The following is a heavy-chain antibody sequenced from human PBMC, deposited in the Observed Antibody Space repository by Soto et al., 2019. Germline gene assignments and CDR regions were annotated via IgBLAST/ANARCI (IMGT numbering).Heavy chain of an antibody. CDR3: ARDMGSGRDYYYYGMDV. D-gene: IGHD3-10*01. CDR2: IWYDGSNK. J-gene: IGHJ6*02. CDR1: GFTFSSYV. V-gene: IGHV3-33*01. Sequence: GGSLRLSCAASGFTFSSYVMHWVRQAPGKGLEWVAVIWYDGSNKYYADSVKGRFTISRDNSKNTLYLQMNSLRAEDTAVYYCARDMGSGRDYYYYGMDVWGQGTTVTVSS.